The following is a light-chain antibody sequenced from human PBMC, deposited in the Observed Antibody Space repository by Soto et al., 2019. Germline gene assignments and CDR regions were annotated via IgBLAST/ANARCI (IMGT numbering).Light chain of an antibody. Sequence: DIQMTQAPSSLSASVGDRVTITCRASQAISWLVWYRQKPGKAPELLAPAATSLQSGVPSRFSGSGSGTDFTLTIKSLQPDDFATYYCQQADSVPWTFGQGTKVEIK. J-gene: IGKJ1*01. CDR1: QAISW. V-gene: IGKV1D-12*01. CDR3: QQADSVPWT. CDR2: AAT.